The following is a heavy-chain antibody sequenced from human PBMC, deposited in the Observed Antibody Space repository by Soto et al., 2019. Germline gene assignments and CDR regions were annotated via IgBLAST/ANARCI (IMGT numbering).Heavy chain of an antibody. CDR2: ISYDGSNK. Sequence: GGSLRLSCAASGFTFSSYGMHWVRQAPGKGLEWVAVISYDGSNKYYADSVKGRFTISRDNSKNTLYLQMNSLRAEDTAVYYCATGYRDYVDGYWGQGXLVTVYS. V-gene: IGHV3-30*03. D-gene: IGHD4-17*01. CDR1: GFTFSSYG. CDR3: ATGYRDYVDGY. J-gene: IGHJ4*02.